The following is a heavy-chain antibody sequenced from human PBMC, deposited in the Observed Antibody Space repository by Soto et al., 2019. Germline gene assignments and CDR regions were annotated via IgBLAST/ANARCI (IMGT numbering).Heavy chain of an antibody. CDR1: GFTFRSYW. V-gene: IGHV3-74*01. J-gene: IGHJ4*02. D-gene: IGHD5-18*01. Sequence: GGSLSLSCASSGFTFRSYWMHWVRQAPGGGLVWVSRVNSDGRSTTYADSVKGRFTTSRDNAKNSLYLQMNSLRPEDTALYYCVRSKGGYSYGTPFDYWRQGTLVTVSS. CDR3: VRSKGGYSYGTPFDY. CDR2: VNSDGRST.